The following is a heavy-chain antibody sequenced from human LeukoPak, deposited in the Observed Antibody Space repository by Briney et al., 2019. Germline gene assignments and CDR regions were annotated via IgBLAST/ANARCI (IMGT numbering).Heavy chain of an antibody. J-gene: IGHJ6*02. CDR2: ISSSGSII. Sequence: GGPLRLSCAASGFTFSGFWMNWVRQAPGKGLEWLSYISSSGSIIYYSDSVKGRFTISRDNAKNSLYLQMNSLRAEDTSVYYCARDATWRDDSASGSYYVKRGFDVWGQGTTVTVSS. D-gene: IGHD3-10*01. V-gene: IGHV3-48*03. CDR1: GFTFSGFW. CDR3: ARDATWRDDSASGSYYVKRGFDV.